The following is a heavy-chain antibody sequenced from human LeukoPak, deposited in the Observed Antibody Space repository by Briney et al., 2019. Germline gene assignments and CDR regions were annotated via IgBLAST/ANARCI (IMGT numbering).Heavy chain of an antibody. D-gene: IGHD2-2*01. CDR2: INPNSGGT. CDR3: ARDRSKGYQFDY. CDR1: GYTFTGYY. J-gene: IGHJ4*02. Sequence: VASVKVSCKASGYTFTGYYMHWVRQAPGQGLEWMGWINPNSGGTNYAQKFQGRVTMTRDTSISTAYMELSRLRSDDTAVYYCARDRSKGYQFDYWGQGTLVTVSS. V-gene: IGHV1-2*02.